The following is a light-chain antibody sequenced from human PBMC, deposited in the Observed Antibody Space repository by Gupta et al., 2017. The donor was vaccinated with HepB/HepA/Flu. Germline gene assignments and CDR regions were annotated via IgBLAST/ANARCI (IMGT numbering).Light chain of an antibody. J-gene: IGLJ3*02. Sequence: SSELTPDPAVSVALGQNVRITCQGDSLRSYYASWYQQKPGQAPVLVIYGKNNRPSGIPDRFSGSSSGNTASLTITGAQAEDEADYYCNSRDSSGNHWVFGGGTKLTVL. CDR1: SLRSYY. CDR3: NSRDSSGNHWV. V-gene: IGLV3-19*01. CDR2: GKN.